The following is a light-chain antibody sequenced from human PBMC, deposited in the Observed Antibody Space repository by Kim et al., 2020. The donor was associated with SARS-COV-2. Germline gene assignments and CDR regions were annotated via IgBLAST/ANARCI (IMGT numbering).Light chain of an antibody. CDR2: KAS. CDR1: RSISSW. J-gene: IGKJ2*01. CDR3: QQFDSYSYT. V-gene: IGKV1-5*03. Sequence: SVSIGDRVTITCRASRSISSWLAWYQQKPGKAPRLLIYKASTLESGVPSRFSGSGSGTEFTLTINSLQPDDFATYYCQQFDSYSYTFGQGTKLEI.